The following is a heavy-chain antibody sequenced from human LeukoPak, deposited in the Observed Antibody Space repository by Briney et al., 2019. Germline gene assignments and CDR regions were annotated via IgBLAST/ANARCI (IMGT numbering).Heavy chain of an antibody. CDR1: GYSFTSFL. Sequence: GESLKISCKGSGYSFTSFLIGRVRQMPGKSLERMGIIYPGDSDTRYSPSFQGQVTISADKSISTAYLQWSSLKASDTAKYYCARHGYSSSSRSWFDPWGQGTLVTVSS. CDR3: ARHGYSSSSRSWFDP. D-gene: IGHD6-6*01. V-gene: IGHV5-51*01. CDR2: IYPGDSDT. J-gene: IGHJ5*02.